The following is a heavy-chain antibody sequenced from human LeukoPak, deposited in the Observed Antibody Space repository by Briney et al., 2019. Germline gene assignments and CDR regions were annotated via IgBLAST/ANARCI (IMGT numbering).Heavy chain of an antibody. Sequence: GGSLRLSCVVSGFTVSSYSMHWVRQAPGKGLEWVAVMSYDGTNKYYADSVKGRFTISRDNSKNTLYLQINSLRAEDTAVYYCAKTETPYCSGTSCFVDYWGQGTLVTVSS. CDR3: AKTETPYCSGTSCFVDY. CDR2: MSYDGTNK. J-gene: IGHJ4*02. V-gene: IGHV3-30-3*02. D-gene: IGHD2-2*01. CDR1: GFTVSSYS.